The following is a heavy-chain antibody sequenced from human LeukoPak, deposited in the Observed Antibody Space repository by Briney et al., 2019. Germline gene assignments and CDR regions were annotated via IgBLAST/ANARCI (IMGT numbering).Heavy chain of an antibody. CDR2: IKQDGSDY. D-gene: IGHD5-24*01. J-gene: IGHJ5*02. CDR1: GFTFSKYW. CDR3: ARASDPWLQLT. V-gene: IGHV3-7*05. Sequence: PGGSLRLSCAASGFTFSKYWMIWVRQAPGKGLEWVANIKQDGSDYRYADSVRGRFTISRDNAQTSLYLQMSSLRVEDTAVYYCARASDPWLQLTWGQGTLVTVSS.